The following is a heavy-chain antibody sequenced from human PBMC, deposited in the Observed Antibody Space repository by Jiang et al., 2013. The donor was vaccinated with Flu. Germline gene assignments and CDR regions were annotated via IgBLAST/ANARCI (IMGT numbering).Heavy chain of an antibody. CDR2: INAGNGNT. V-gene: IGHV1-3*01. J-gene: IGHJ5*02. Sequence: GAEVKKPGSSVKVSCKASGGTFSSYAINWVRQAPGQRLEWMGWINAGNGNTKYSQKFQGRVTITRDTSASTAYMELSSLRSEDTAVYYCARERRSSGWNMYNWFDPWGQGTLVTVSS. D-gene: IGHD6-19*01. CDR3: ARERRSSGWNMYNWFDP. CDR1: GGTFSSYA.